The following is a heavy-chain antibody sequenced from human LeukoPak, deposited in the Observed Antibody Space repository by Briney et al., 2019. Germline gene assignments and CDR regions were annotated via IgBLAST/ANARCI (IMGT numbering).Heavy chain of an antibody. CDR2: IYSSGST. V-gene: IGHV3-66*01. CDR1: EFSVGSNY. CDR3: AREEMATPHPDY. D-gene: IGHD5-24*01. Sequence: GGSLRLSCAASEFSVGSNYMTWVRQAPGKGPEWVSLIYSSGSTYYAGSVKGRFTISRDNSKNTLYLQMNSRRAEDTAVYYCAREEMATPHPDYWGQGTRVTVST. J-gene: IGHJ4*02.